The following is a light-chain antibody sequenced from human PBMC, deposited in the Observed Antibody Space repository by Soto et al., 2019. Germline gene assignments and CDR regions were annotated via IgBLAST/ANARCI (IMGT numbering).Light chain of an antibody. Sequence: MAQAPATLTVSKGERAILSCRASQSVSSHLAWYHQKPGQAPRLLIYGASTRATGIPARFSGSGSGADFTLTISSLQSEDFGVYYCQQYNDWPWTSGRGTKV. J-gene: IGKJ1*01. CDR3: QQYNDWPWT. CDR2: GAS. V-gene: IGKV3-15*01. CDR1: QSVSSH.